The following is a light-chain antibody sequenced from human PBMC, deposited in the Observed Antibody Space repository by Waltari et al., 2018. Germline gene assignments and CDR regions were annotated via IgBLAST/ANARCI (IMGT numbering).Light chain of an antibody. J-gene: IGKJ1*01. CDR1: HSGNSDN. CDR2: AAS. CDR3: QQYANSPRT. Sequence: EIVLTQSPGTLSLSPGDSATLYSRASHSGNSDNLAWYQQKPGQPPRLLICAASSSATGITDRFSGSGSGADFTLTISRVEPEDFAVYYCQQYANSPRTFGQGTKVEIK. V-gene: IGKV3-20*01.